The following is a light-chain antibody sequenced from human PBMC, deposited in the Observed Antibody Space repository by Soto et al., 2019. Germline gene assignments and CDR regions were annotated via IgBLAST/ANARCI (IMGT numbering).Light chain of an antibody. J-gene: IGLJ1*01. CDR3: SSYTTSSSYV. CDR2: DVT. CDR1: SSDVGGYIY. V-gene: IGLV2-14*01. Sequence: QSVLTQPASVSGSPGQSITISCTGTSSDVGGYIYVSWYQQHPGKAPKLMIYDVTSRPSGVSYRFSGSKSVNTASLTISGLQAEDEADYYCSSYTTSSSYVFGTGTKVTVL.